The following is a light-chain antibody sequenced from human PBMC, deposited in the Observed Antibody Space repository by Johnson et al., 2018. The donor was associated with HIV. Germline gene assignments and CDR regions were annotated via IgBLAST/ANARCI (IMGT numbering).Light chain of an antibody. J-gene: IGLJ1*01. V-gene: IGLV1-51*01. CDR2: DNN. CDR1: SSNIGNNY. CDR3: GTWGSSLSAGV. Sequence: QSVLTQPPSVSAAPGQKVTISCSGSSSNIGNNYVSWYQQLPGTAPKLLIYDNNKRPSGIPDRFSGSKSGTSATLGITGLQTGDEADCYCGTWGSSLSAGVFGTGTKFTVL.